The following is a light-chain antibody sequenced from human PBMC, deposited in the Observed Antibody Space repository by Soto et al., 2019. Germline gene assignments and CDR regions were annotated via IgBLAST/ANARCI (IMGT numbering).Light chain of an antibody. V-gene: IGKV3-11*01. CDR3: QQRSNWLLT. CDR2: DAS. Sequence: EIVLTQSPATLSLSPGERATLSCRASQSVSSYLAWYQQKPGQAPRLLIYDASNRATGIPARFSGSGSGTDFTLTISSLEPEEFAVYYCQQRSNWLLTVGGGTKVDIK. J-gene: IGKJ4*01. CDR1: QSVSSY.